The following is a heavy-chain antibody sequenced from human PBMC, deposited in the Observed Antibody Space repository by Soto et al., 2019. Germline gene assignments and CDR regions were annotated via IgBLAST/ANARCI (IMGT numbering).Heavy chain of an antibody. J-gene: IGHJ4*02. Sequence: GGSLRLSCAASGFTFSRYWMSLVRQAPGKGLEWVANINEDGTEKHYVDSVKGRFTISRDNAKNSLYLQINSLRAEDTAVYYCARNKRYGSGNYFYYWGQGTPVTVSS. V-gene: IGHV3-7*04. CDR1: GFTFSRYW. D-gene: IGHD3-10*01. CDR3: ARNKRYGSGNYFYY. CDR2: INEDGTEK.